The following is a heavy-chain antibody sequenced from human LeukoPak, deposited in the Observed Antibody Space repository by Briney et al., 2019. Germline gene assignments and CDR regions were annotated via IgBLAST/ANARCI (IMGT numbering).Heavy chain of an antibody. V-gene: IGHV3-23*01. Sequence: GGSLRLSCAASGLTFNSYWMSWVRQAPGKGLEWVSGLSGSGSSAYYADSVKGRFTISRDNSKNTLYLQMNSLRPEDTAVYYCAKGLTNLGDDWGQGTLVTVSS. J-gene: IGHJ4*02. D-gene: IGHD3-9*01. CDR2: LSGSGSSA. CDR3: AKGLTNLGDD. CDR1: GLTFNSYW.